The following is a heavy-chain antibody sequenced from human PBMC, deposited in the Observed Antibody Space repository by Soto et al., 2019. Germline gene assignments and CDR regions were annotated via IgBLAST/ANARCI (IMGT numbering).Heavy chain of an antibody. D-gene: IGHD2-2*01. J-gene: IGHJ4*02. Sequence: GGSLRLSCAASGFTFSSYAMSWVRQAPGKGLEWVSAISGSGGSTYYADSVKGRFTISRDNSKNTLYLQMNSLRAEDTAVYYCAKRDCSSTSCPYFDYWGQGTLVTVSS. CDR1: GFTFSSYA. CDR3: AKRDCSSTSCPYFDY. V-gene: IGHV3-23*01. CDR2: ISGSGGST.